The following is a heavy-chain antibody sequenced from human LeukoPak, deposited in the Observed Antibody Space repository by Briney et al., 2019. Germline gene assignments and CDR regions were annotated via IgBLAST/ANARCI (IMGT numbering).Heavy chain of an antibody. V-gene: IGHV3-49*04. J-gene: IGHJ6*03. CDR1: GFTFGDYA. D-gene: IGHD6-6*01. CDR3: TREEDGSSSPYYYYYYMDV. Sequence: PGGSLRLSCTASGFTFGDYAMSWVRQAPGKGLEWVGSIRSKAYGGTTEYAASVKGRFTISRDDSKSVAYLQMNSLKTEDTAVYYCTREEDGSSSPYYYYYYMDVWGKGTTVTVSS. CDR2: IRSKAYGGTT.